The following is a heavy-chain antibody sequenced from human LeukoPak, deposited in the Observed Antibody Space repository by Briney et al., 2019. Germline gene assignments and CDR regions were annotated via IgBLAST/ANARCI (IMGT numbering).Heavy chain of an antibody. CDR3: AKDSIKWERQVHYYYGMDV. J-gene: IGHJ6*02. Sequence: PGGSLRLSCAASGFTFSSYGMHWVRQAPGKGLEWVAVISYDGSNKYYADSVKGRFTISRDNSKNTLYLQMNSLRAEDTAVYYCAKDSIKWERQVHYYYGMDVWGQGTTVTVSS. D-gene: IGHD1-26*01. V-gene: IGHV3-30*18. CDR2: ISYDGSNK. CDR1: GFTFSSYG.